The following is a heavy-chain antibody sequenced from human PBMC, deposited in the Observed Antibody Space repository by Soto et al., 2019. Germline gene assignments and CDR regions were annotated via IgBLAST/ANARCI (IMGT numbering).Heavy chain of an antibody. V-gene: IGHV1-69*13. J-gene: IGHJ6*02. CDR1: GGTFSSYA. D-gene: IGHD2-21*02. CDR3: ARAKVVTASPNYYYGMDV. Sequence: SVKVSCKASGGTFSSYAISWVRQAPGQGLEWMGGIIPIFGTANYAQKFQGRVTITADESTSTAYMELSSLRSEDTAVYYCARAKVVTASPNYYYGMDVWGQGTTVTVSS. CDR2: IIPIFGTA.